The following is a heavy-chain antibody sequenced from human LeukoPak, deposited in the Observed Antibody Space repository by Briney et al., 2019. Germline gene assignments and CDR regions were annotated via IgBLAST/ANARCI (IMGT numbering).Heavy chain of an antibody. CDR1: GGSISSSSYY. Sequence: SETLSLTCAVSGGSISSSSYYWGWIRQPPGEGLEWIGSVSYSGSTYYKPSLKSRVTISLDTSKNQFSLNLTSVTATDTAVYYCARRDRLTIDYWGQGTLVTVSS. V-gene: IGHV4-39*01. CDR2: VSYSGST. J-gene: IGHJ4*02. CDR3: ARRDRLTIDY. D-gene: IGHD1-14*01.